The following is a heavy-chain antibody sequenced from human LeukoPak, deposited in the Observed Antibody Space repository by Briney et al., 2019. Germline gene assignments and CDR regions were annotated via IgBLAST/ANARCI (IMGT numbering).Heavy chain of an antibody. CDR2: IIPIFGTA. J-gene: IGHJ4*02. CDR1: GGTFSSYA. D-gene: IGHD3-22*01. CDR3: ARVSEYYYDSSGYLPIY. Sequence: SVKVSCKASGGTFSSYAISWVRQAPGQGLEWMGGIIPIFGTANYAQKFQGRVTITADESTSTAYMELSSLRSEDTAVYYCARVSEYYYDSSGYLPIYWGQGTLVTVSS. V-gene: IGHV1-69*13.